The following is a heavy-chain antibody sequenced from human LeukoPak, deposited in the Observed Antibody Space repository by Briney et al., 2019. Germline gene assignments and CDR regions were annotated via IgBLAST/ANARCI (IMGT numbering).Heavy chain of an antibody. Sequence: PGGSLRLSCAASGFTFSSYAMSWVRQAPGKGLEWVSAISGSGGSTCYADSVKGRFTISRDNSKDTLYLQMNSLRAEDTAVYYCAKGQLPLPFGPWGQGTLVTVSS. CDR2: ISGSGGST. D-gene: IGHD2-2*01. V-gene: IGHV3-23*01. CDR3: AKGQLPLPFGP. CDR1: GFTFSSYA. J-gene: IGHJ5*02.